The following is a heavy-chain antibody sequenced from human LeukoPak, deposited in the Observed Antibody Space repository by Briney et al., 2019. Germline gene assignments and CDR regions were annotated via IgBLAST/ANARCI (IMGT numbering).Heavy chain of an antibody. CDR1: GGTFSSYA. V-gene: IGHV1-69*13. J-gene: IGHJ4*02. Sequence: ASVKVSCKASGGTFSSYAISWVRQAPGQGLEWMGGIIPIFGTADYAQKFQGRVTITADESTSTAYMELSSLRSEDTAVYYCARGGSSSWYGCYGYWGQGTLVTVSS. CDR2: IIPIFGTA. D-gene: IGHD6-13*01. CDR3: ARGGSSSWYGCYGY.